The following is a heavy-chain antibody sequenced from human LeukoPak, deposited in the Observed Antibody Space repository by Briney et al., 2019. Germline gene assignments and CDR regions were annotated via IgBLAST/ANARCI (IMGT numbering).Heavy chain of an antibody. Sequence: PGGSLRLSCAASGFTFSSYGMHWVRQAPGKGLEWVAVISYDGSNKYYADSVKGRFTISRDNSKNALYLQMNSLRAEDTAVYYCAKEYPPAAVPSLYYGMDVWGQGTTVTVSS. CDR1: GFTFSSYG. CDR2: ISYDGSNK. J-gene: IGHJ6*02. V-gene: IGHV3-30*18. CDR3: AKEYPPAAVPSLYYGMDV. D-gene: IGHD2-2*01.